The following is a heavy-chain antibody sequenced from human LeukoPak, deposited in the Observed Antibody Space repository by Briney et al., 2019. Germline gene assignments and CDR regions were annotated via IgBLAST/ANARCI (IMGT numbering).Heavy chain of an antibody. CDR3: ARVSLIRESNSAWFDP. Sequence: SETLSLTCTVSGDSISRYYWSWIRQPPGKGLEWIGYIYYSGSTNYNPSLKSRVSISVDTSKNQFSLKLSSVTAADTALYFCARVSLIRESNSAWFDPWGQGTLVTVSS. D-gene: IGHD3-10*01. J-gene: IGHJ5*02. V-gene: IGHV4-59*01. CDR2: IYYSGST. CDR1: GDSISRYY.